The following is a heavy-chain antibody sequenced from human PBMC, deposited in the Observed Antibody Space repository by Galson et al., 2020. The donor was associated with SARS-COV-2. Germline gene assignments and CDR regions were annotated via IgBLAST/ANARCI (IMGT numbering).Heavy chain of an antibody. CDR3: ARDLGSGWTPAWFDP. CDR1: GFTFSSYS. D-gene: IGHD6-19*01. Sequence: LRLSCAASGFTFSSYSMNWVRQAPGKGLEWVSSISSSSSYIYYADSVKGRFTISRDNAKNSLYLQMNSLRAEDTAVYYCARDLGSGWTPAWFDPWGQGTLVTVSS. V-gene: IGHV3-21*01. J-gene: IGHJ5*02. CDR2: ISSSSSYI.